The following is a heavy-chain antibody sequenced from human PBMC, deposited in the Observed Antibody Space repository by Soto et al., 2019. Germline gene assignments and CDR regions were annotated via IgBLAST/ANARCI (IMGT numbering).Heavy chain of an antibody. J-gene: IGHJ5*02. CDR3: AREVNSSPARGPNWFDP. D-gene: IGHD6-13*01. CDR1: GDSINDSHW. Sequence: SETLSLTCAVSGDSINDSHWWSWVRQTPGKGLEWIGETYHSGTTNYNPSLKTRVTISIDKSKNQFSLKMNSVTAADTAVYYCAREVNSSPARGPNWFDPWGQGTLVTVSS. V-gene: IGHV4-4*02. CDR2: TYHSGTT.